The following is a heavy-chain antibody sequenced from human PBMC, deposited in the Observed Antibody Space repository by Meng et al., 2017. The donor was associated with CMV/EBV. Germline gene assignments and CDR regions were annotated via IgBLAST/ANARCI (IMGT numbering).Heavy chain of an antibody. CDR3: AMSITIFGVVTHYYYYYGMDV. V-gene: IGHV1-69*10. Sequence: SVKVSCKASGGTFSSYAISWVRQAPGQGLERMGGIIPILGIANYAQKFQGRVTITADKSTSTAYMELSSLRSEDTAVYYCAMSITIFGVVTHYYYYYGMDVWGQGTTVTVSS. CDR1: GGTFSSYA. CDR2: IIPILGIA. D-gene: IGHD3-3*01. J-gene: IGHJ6*02.